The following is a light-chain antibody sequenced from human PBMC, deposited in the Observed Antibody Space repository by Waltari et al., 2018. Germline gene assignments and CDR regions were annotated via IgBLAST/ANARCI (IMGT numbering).Light chain of an antibody. CDR2: WAS. Sequence: DIVMTQSPDSLAVSLGERATINCKSSQRVLHSSNNRDQLAWYQQKPGQPPKLLISWASTRESGVPDRFRCSGSGTDFTLTISSLQVEDVAVYYCQQCSTTPLTFVGGTKVEIK. CDR1: QRVLHSSNNRDQ. V-gene: IGKV4-1*01. CDR3: QQCSTTPLT. J-gene: IGKJ4*01.